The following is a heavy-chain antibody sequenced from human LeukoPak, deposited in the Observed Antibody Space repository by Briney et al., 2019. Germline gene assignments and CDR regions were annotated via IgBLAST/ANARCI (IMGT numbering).Heavy chain of an antibody. D-gene: IGHD3-16*01. Sequence: KPGGSLRLSCAASGFTFSDYYMSWIRQAPGKGLEWIGRIKTKTDGGTTEYAAPAKGRFTISRDDSKNTVYLQMNSLKTEDTALYYCVTRITSTGDYWGQGTLVTVSS. V-gene: IGHV3-15*01. CDR2: IKTKTDGGTT. CDR3: VTRITSTGDY. CDR1: GFTFSDYY. J-gene: IGHJ4*02.